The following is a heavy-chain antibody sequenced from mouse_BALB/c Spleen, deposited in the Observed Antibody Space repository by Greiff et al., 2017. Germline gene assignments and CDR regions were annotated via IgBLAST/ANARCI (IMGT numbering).Heavy chain of an antibody. J-gene: IGHJ2*01. D-gene: IGHD1-1*01. Sequence: EVMLVESGGGLVQPGGSRKLSCAASGFTFSSFGMHWVRQAPEKGLEWVAYISSGSSTIYYADTVKGRFTISRDNPKNTLFLQMTSLRSEDTAMYYCAREAYYGSSLLYFDYWGQGTTLTVSS. CDR2: ISSGSSTI. CDR1: GFTFSSFG. CDR3: AREAYYGSSLLYFDY. V-gene: IGHV5-17*02.